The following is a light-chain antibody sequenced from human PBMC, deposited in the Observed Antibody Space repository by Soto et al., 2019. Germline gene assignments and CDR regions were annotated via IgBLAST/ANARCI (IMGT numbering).Light chain of an antibody. CDR3: CSYAGSSRV. Sequence: QSALTQPASVSGSPGQSITISCTGTSSDVGSYNLVSWYQQHPGKAPKLMIYEGSKRPSGVSNRFSGSKSGTTASLTISGLQAEDEADYYGCSYAGSSRVFGGGTKLTVL. CDR1: SSDVGSYNL. CDR2: EGS. V-gene: IGLV2-23*01. J-gene: IGLJ3*02.